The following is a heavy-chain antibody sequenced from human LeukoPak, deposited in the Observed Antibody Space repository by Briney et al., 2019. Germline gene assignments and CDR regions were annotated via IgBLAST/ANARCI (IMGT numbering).Heavy chain of an antibody. CDR2: IILILGMA. J-gene: IGHJ4*02. D-gene: IGHD3-16*01. V-gene: IGHV1-69*04. Sequence: SVTVSFTSSGGTFITYPIAWVRQAPGQGQEWMGRIILILGMANYAQKFQGRVTFTAEESTSTAYMHLSSLTSEDTAVYYCAREGFGEWEQLPFVHWGQGTLVSVSS. CDR1: GGTFITYP. CDR3: AREGFGEWEQLPFVH.